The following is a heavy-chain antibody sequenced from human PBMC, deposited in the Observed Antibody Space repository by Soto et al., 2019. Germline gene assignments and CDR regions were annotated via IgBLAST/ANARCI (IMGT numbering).Heavy chain of an antibody. CDR1: GFSFTTYG. J-gene: IGHJ4*02. Sequence: GGSLRLSCAASGFSFTTYGMHWVRQAPGKGLEWVAFIWYDESNKYYADSVKGRFTISRDNSKSTLYLQMTSLRVDDTAVYYCSRNYDGDAAPDDHWGQGTLVTVSS. D-gene: IGHD4-17*01. CDR2: IWYDESNK. CDR3: SRNYDGDAAPDDH. V-gene: IGHV3-33*01.